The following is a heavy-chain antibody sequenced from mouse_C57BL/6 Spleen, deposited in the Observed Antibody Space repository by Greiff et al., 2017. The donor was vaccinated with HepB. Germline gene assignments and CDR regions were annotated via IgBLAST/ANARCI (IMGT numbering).Heavy chain of an antibody. CDR3: ARPGGQAWFAY. D-gene: IGHD1-1*02. V-gene: IGHV5-12*01. CDR1: GFTFSDYY. J-gene: IGHJ3*01. Sequence: EVQLQQSGGGLVQPGGSLKLSCAASGFTFSDYYMYWVRQTPEKRLEWVAYISNGGGSTYYPDTVKGRFTISRDNAKNTLYLQMSRLKSEDTAMYYCARPGGQAWFAYWGQGTLVTVSA. CDR2: ISNGGGST.